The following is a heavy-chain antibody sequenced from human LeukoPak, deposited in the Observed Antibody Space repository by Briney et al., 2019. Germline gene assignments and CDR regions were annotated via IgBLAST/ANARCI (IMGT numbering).Heavy chain of an antibody. CDR1: VGTFSSYA. CDR2: IIPIFGTA. Sequence: GSSVKVSCKASVGTFSSYAISWVRQAPGQGLEWMGGIIPIFGTANYAQKFQGRVTITADESTSTAYMELSSLRSEDTAVYYCARLQLGYYFDYWGQGTLVTVSS. V-gene: IGHV1-69*01. CDR3: ARLQLGYYFDY. J-gene: IGHJ4*02. D-gene: IGHD2-2*01.